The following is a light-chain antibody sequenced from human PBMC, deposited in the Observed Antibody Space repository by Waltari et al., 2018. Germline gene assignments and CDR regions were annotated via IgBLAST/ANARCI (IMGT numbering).Light chain of an antibody. CDR1: QSITSW. J-gene: IGKJ1*01. CDR2: KPS. V-gene: IGKV1-5*03. CDR3: QQYNSYWT. Sequence: DIQMTQSPSTLSASVGDRVTITCRASQSITSWLAWYQQKPGKAPKPLIYKPSSLESGVPSRFSGSGSGTEFTLTISSLQPDDFATYYCQQYNSYWTFGQGTKVEIK.